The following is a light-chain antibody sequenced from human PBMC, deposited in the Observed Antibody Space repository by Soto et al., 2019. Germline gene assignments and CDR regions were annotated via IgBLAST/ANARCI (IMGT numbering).Light chain of an antibody. J-gene: IGLJ3*02. CDR2: DVS. V-gene: IGLV2-14*01. Sequence: QSVLTQPASVSGSPGQSITISCTGTSSDVGGYNYVSWYQQHPGKAPKLMILDVSSRPSGVSNRFSGSKSGNTASLTISGLQAEDEAHYFCSSYTSSSTYGVFGGGTKLTVL. CDR1: SSDVGGYNY. CDR3: SSYTSSSTYGV.